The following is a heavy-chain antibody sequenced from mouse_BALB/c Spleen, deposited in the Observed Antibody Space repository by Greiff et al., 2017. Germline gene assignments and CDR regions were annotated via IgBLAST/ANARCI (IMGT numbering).Heavy chain of an antibody. CDR1: GFNIKDYY. CDR3: NGVYYYGRGYAMDY. V-gene: IGHV14-4*02. Sequence: EVQLVESGAELVRSGASVKLSCTASGFNIKDYYMHWVKQRPEQGLEWIGWIDPENGDTEYAPKFQGKATMTADTSSNTAYLQLSSLTSEDTAVYYCNGVYYYGRGYAMDYWGQGTSVTVSS. D-gene: IGHD1-1*01. J-gene: IGHJ4*01. CDR2: IDPENGDT.